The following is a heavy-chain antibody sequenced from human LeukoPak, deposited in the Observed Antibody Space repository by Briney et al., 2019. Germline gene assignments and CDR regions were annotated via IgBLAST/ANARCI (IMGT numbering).Heavy chain of an antibody. CDR2: ISSSGSTI. CDR1: GFTFSSYE. CDR3: AREASDAFDI. Sequence: GGSLRLSCAASGFTFSSYEMNWVRQAPGKGLEWVSYISSSGSTIYYADSVKGRFTISRDNAKNSLYLQMNSLRAEDTAVYYCAREASDAFDIWGQGTMVTVSS. V-gene: IGHV3-48*03. J-gene: IGHJ3*02.